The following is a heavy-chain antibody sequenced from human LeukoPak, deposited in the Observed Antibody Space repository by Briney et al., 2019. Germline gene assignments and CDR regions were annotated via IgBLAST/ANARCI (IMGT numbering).Heavy chain of an antibody. CDR1: GFTFSSYA. J-gene: IGHJ6*02. V-gene: IGHV3-30-3*01. Sequence: GGSLRLSCAASGFTFSSYAMHWVRQAPGKGLEWVAVISYDGSNKYYADSVKGRFTISRDSSKNTLYLQMNSLRAGDTAVYYCAREGGTCSGGSCYNGDYYYYGMDVWGQGTTVTVSS. CDR3: AREGGTCSGGSCYNGDYYYYGMDV. D-gene: IGHD2-15*01. CDR2: ISYDGSNK.